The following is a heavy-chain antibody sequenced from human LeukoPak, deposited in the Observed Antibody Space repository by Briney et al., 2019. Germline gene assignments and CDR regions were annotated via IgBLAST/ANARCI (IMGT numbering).Heavy chain of an antibody. CDR1: GFTFSDYW. CDR2: INQDGSEK. D-gene: IGHD3-3*01. J-gene: IGHJ4*02. Sequence: GGSLRLSCAASGFTFSDYWMYWVRQGPGKGLEWVATINQDGSEKYYVDSVKGRFTISRDNAKNSLYLQMNSLRPEDTAVYYCARDRNTDFWSGYYTNYFDYWGQGTLVTVSS. CDR3: ARDRNTDFWSGYYTNYFDY. V-gene: IGHV3-7*01.